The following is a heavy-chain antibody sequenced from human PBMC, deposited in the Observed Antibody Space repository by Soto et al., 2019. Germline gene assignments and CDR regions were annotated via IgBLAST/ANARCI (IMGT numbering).Heavy chain of an antibody. V-gene: IGHV4-34*01. D-gene: IGHD3-16*01. J-gene: IGHJ5*02. CDR3: ARGQALRPHHNWFDP. Sequence: SETLSLTCAVYGGSFSGYYWSWIRQPPGKGLEWIGEINHSGSTNYNPSLKSRVTISVDTSKNQFSLKLSSVTAADTAVYYCARGQALRPHHNWFDPWGQGTLVTVSS. CDR1: GGSFSGYY. CDR2: INHSGST.